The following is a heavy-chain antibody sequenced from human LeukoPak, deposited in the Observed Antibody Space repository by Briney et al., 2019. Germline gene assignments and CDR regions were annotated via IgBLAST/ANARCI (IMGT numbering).Heavy chain of an antibody. J-gene: IGHJ5*02. CDR2: INPNSGGT. V-gene: IGHV1-2*02. Sequence: GASVKVSCKASGYTFTGYYMHWVRQAPGQGLEWMGWINPNSGGTNYAQKFQGRVTMTRDTSISTAYMELSRLRSDDTAVYYCARELFGVVINNWFDPWGQGTLVTVSS. CDR3: ARELFGVVINNWFDP. D-gene: IGHD3-3*01. CDR1: GYTFTGYY.